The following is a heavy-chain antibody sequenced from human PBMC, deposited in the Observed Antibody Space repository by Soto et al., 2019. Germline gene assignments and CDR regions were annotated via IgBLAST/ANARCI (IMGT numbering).Heavy chain of an antibody. D-gene: IGHD2-15*01. CDR2: INPGNSET. V-gene: IGHV5-51*01. Sequence: GESLKISCKASGYNFINYWIGWVRQMPGKGLEWMATINPGNSETRYSPAFQGQVTISADKSVTTTYLQWDSPKASDSAMYFCAGPDQNSVATWGQGTLVTVSS. CDR1: GYNFINYW. CDR3: AGPDQNSVAT. J-gene: IGHJ5*02.